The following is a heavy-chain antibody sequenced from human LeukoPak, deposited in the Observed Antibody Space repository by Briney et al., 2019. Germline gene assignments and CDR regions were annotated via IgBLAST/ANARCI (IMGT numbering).Heavy chain of an antibody. CDR3: ARKYDSSGYYYLGPYYYYGMDA. CDR2: INPNSGGT. J-gene: IGHJ6*02. Sequence: ASVKVSCKASGYTFTGYYMHWVRQAPGQGLEWMGRINPNSGGTNYAQKFQGRVTMTRDTSISTAYMELSRLRSDDTAVYYCARKYDSSGYYYLGPYYYYGMDAWGQGTTVTVSS. CDR1: GYTFTGYY. D-gene: IGHD3-22*01. V-gene: IGHV1-2*06.